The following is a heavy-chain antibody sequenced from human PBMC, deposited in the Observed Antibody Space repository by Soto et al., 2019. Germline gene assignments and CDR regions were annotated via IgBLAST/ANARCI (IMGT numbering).Heavy chain of an antibody. J-gene: IGHJ3*02. Sequence: ASETLSLTCTVSGGSISGYYWSWIRQPPGKGLEWIGSIYYSGSTYYNPSLKSRVTISVDTSKNQFSLKLSSVTAADTAVYYCARLKKGSAFDIWGQGTMVT. CDR3: ARLKKGSAFDI. D-gene: IGHD2-21*02. CDR1: GGSISGYY. V-gene: IGHV4-59*05. CDR2: IYYSGST.